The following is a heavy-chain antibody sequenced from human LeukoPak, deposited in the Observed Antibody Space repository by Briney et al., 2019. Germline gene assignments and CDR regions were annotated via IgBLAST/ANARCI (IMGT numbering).Heavy chain of an antibody. CDR1: GGTFSRYA. V-gene: IGHV1-69*01. J-gene: IGHJ1*01. CDR3: ARETYGDYQKYFQH. CDR2: IIPIFGTA. Sequence: SVKVSCKASGGTFSRYAINWVRQAPGQGLEWMGGIIPIFGTANYAQKFQGRVTITADESTSTAYMELSSLRSEDTAVYYCARETYGDYQKYFQHWGQGTLVTVSS. D-gene: IGHD4-17*01.